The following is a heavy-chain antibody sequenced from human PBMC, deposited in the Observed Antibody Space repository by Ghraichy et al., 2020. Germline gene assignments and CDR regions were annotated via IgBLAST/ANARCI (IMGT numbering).Heavy chain of an antibody. Sequence: LSLTCAASGFTFSGSAMHWVRQASGKGLEWVGRIRSKANSYATAYAASVKGRFTISRDDSKNTAYLHINSLKTEDTAVYYCSRPAGKGITGTTAYYYYGLDVWGQGTTVTVSS. J-gene: IGHJ6*02. CDR2: IRSKANSYAT. D-gene: IGHD1-20*01. CDR3: SRPAGKGITGTTAYYYYGLDV. CDR1: GFTFSGSA. V-gene: IGHV3-73*01.